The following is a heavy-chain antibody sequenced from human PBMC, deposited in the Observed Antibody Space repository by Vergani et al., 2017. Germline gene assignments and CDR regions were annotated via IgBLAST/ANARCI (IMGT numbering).Heavy chain of an antibody. J-gene: IGHJ4*02. CDR1: GYTFTSYY. CDR3: ARGPSQLGPSESPFLNFDY. Sequence: QVQLVQSGAEVKKPGASVKVSCKASGYTFTSYYMHWVRQAPGQGLEWMGIINPSGGSTSYAQKFQGRVTMTRDTSTSTVYMERSSLRSEDTAVYYCARGPSQLGPSESPFLNFDYWGQGTLVTVSS. V-gene: IGHV1-46*03. CDR2: INPSGGST. D-gene: IGHD6-6*01.